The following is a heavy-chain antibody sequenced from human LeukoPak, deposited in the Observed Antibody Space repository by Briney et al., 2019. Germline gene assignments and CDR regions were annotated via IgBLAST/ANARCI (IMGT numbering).Heavy chain of an antibody. CDR3: ARAYSLEDWFDP. J-gene: IGHJ5*02. V-gene: IGHV3-21*01. CDR2: ISSSRSYI. CDR1: GFTFSSYS. D-gene: IGHD5-18*01. Sequence: NTGGSLRLSCAASGFTFSSYSMNWVRQAPGKGLEWVSSISSSRSYIYYADSVKGRFTISRDNAKNSLYLQMNSLRAEDTAVYYCARAYSLEDWFDPWGQGTLVTVSS.